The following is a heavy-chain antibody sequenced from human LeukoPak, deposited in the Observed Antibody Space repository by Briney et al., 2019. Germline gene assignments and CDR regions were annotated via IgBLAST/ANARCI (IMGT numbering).Heavy chain of an antibody. Sequence: SETLSLTCTVSGGSISSSSYYWGWIRQPPGKGLEWIGSIYYSGSTYYNPSLKSRVTISVDTSKNQFSLKLSSVTAADTAVYYCAIPDVVDGYLDDAFDIWGQGTMVTVSS. J-gene: IGHJ3*02. CDR3: AIPDVVDGYLDDAFDI. D-gene: IGHD5-24*01. CDR1: GGSISSSSYY. CDR2: IYYSGST. V-gene: IGHV4-39*01.